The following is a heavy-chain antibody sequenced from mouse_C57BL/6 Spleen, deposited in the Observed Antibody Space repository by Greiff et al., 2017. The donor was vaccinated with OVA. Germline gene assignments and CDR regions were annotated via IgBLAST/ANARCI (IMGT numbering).Heavy chain of an antibody. V-gene: IGHV1-74*01. CDR3: AMGTTVVANYYAMDY. CDR2: IHPSDSDT. D-gene: IGHD1-1*01. CDR1: GYTFTSYW. J-gene: IGHJ4*01. Sequence: QVQLQQPGAELVKPGASVKVSCKASGYTFTSYWMHWVKQRPGQGLEWIGRIHPSDSDTNYNQKFKGKATLTVDKSSSTAYMQLSSLTSEDSAVYYCAMGTTVVANYYAMDYWGQGTSVTVSS.